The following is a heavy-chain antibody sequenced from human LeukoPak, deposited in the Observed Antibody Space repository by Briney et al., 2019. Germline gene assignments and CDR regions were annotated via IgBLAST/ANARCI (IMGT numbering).Heavy chain of an antibody. CDR3: ARGVKQWLVPQTTYYFDY. V-gene: IGHV4-34*01. Sequence: SSETPSLTCAVYGGSFSGYYWSWIRQPPGKGLEWIGEINHSGSANYNPSLKSRVTISVDTSKNQFSLKLSSVTAADTAVYYCARGVKQWLVPQTTYYFDYWGQGTLVTVSS. J-gene: IGHJ4*02. CDR2: INHSGSA. CDR1: GGSFSGYY. D-gene: IGHD6-19*01.